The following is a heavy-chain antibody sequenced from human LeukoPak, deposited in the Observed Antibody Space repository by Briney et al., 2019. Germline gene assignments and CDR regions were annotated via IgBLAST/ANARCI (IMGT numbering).Heavy chain of an antibody. V-gene: IGHV4-34*01. CDR1: GGSFSGYY. J-gene: IGHJ4*02. CDR2: INRSGST. Sequence: PSETLSLTCAVSGGSFSGYYWSWIRQPPREGLEWIGGINRSGSTKYNPSLKSRVTMSVDMSKNHFSLKLNSVTAADTAVYYCARDGDYYGSGIPFDFWGQGTLVTVSS. CDR3: ARDGDYYGSGIPFDF. D-gene: IGHD3-10*01.